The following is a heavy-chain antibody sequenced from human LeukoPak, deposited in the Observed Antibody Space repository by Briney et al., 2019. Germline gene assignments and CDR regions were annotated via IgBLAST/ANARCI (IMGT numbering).Heavy chain of an antibody. J-gene: IGHJ6*02. Sequence: PGRSLRLSCAASGFTFDDYAMHWVRQAPGKGLEWVSGISWNSGSIGYADSVKGRFTISRDNAKNSLYLQMNSLRAEDTALYYCAKDIGGAPDYYYYYGMDVWGQGTTVTVSS. V-gene: IGHV3-9*01. CDR1: GFTFDDYA. D-gene: IGHD2-15*01. CDR2: ISWNSGSI. CDR3: AKDIGGAPDYYYYYGMDV.